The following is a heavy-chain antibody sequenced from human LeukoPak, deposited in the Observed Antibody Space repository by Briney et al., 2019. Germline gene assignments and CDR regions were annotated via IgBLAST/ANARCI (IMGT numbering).Heavy chain of an antibody. Sequence: VSVKVSCKASGYTFTGYYIHWVRQGPGQGLEWMGWINPNRDATNYAQKFRGRVTVTRDTSISTAYMDLTRLISDDTAVYYCVRDLGGLTKNAFDIWGQGTMVTVSS. D-gene: IGHD2-15*01. CDR1: GYTFTGYY. CDR2: INPNRDAT. CDR3: VRDLGGLTKNAFDI. V-gene: IGHV1-2*02. J-gene: IGHJ3*02.